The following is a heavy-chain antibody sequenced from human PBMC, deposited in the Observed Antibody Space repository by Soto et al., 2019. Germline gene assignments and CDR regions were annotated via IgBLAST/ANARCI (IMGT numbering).Heavy chain of an antibody. CDR3: AKSWLGYNIRFDY. CDR1: GFTFSNYA. Sequence: PGGSLRLSCAASGFTFSNYAMSWVRQAPGKGLEWVSAISGSGGSTYYADSVKGRFTISRDNSKNTLYLQMNSLRAEDTAVYYCAKSWLGYNIRFDYWGQGTLVTVSS. CDR2: ISGSGGST. D-gene: IGHD6-19*01. V-gene: IGHV3-23*01. J-gene: IGHJ4*02.